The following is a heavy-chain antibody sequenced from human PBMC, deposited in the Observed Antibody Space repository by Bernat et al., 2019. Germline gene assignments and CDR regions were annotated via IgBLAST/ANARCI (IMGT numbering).Heavy chain of an antibody. CDR2: VSYDGRNK. V-gene: IGHV3-30*04. J-gene: IGHJ6*02. CDR1: GFTFSDYS. CDR3: ERDGAALYYYHGMDV. Sequence: VQLVESGGGVVQPGRSLRLSCVASGFTFSDYSLHWVRQAPGKGLEWVSVVSYDGRNKYYADSVQARFIISRDDSENTLYLQMDSLKSEDTAVYYCERDGAALYYYHGMDVWGRGTTVTVSS. D-gene: IGHD6-25*01.